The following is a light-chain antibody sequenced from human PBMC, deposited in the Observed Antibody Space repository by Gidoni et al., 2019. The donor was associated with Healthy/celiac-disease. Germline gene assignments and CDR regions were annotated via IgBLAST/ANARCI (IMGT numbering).Light chain of an antibody. CDR1: QSVSSY. J-gene: IGKJ4*01. Sequence: EIVLTQSPATLSLSPGERATLACRASQSVSSYLAWYQQKPGQAPRLLIYDASNRATGIPARFSGSGCGTDFTITISSLEPEDVAVYYCQQRSNWPRLTFGGGTKVEIK. V-gene: IGKV3-11*01. CDR3: QQRSNWPRLT. CDR2: DAS.